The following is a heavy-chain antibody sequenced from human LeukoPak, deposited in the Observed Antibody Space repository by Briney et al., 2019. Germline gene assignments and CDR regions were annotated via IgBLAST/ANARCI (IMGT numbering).Heavy chain of an antibody. V-gene: IGHV3-23*01. Sequence: PGGSLRLSCAASGFTFSSYTMSWVRQAPGRGLEWVSAISDSGASTYYADSVKGRFTISRDNSKNTLFLQMNSLRAEDTAVYYCAKDRVVGSTYYFDYWGQGTLVTVSS. J-gene: IGHJ4*02. CDR2: ISDSGAST. D-gene: IGHD1-26*01. CDR3: AKDRVVGSTYYFDY. CDR1: GFTFSSYT.